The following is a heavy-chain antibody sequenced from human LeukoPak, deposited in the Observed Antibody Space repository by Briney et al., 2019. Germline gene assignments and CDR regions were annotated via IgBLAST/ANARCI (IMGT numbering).Heavy chain of an antibody. CDR3: ARDPPPQNFDWLFSTVGVAFDI. V-gene: IGHV3-30*02. D-gene: IGHD3-9*01. Sequence: PGGSLRLSCAASGFTFSSYGMHWVRQAPGKGLEWVAFIRYDGSNKYYADSVKGRFTISRDNSKNTLYLQMNSLRAEDTAVYYCARDPPPQNFDWLFSTVGVAFDIWGQGTMVTVSS. J-gene: IGHJ3*02. CDR2: IRYDGSNK. CDR1: GFTFSSYG.